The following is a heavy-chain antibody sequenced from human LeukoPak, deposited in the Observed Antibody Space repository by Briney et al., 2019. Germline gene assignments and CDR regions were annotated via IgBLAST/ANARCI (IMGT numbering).Heavy chain of an antibody. Sequence: GGSLRLSCAASGFTFSNYSMNWVRQAPGKGLEWISYITSISSIILYADSVKGRFTVSRDNAKNSLYLQVNSLRAEDTAVYYCATAKNDYWGQGTLVTVSS. J-gene: IGHJ4*02. V-gene: IGHV3-48*01. CDR1: GFTFSNYS. CDR3: ATAKNDY. CDR2: ITSISSII.